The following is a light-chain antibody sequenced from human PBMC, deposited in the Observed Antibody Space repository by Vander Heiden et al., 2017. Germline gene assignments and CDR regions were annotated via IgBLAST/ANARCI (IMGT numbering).Light chain of an antibody. CDR1: SGSVSTSYY. CDR2: NTN. CDR3: ALYMGIGIWM. Sequence: QTVVTQEPSFSVSPGVTVTLTCGLSSGSVSTSYYPSWYQQTPGQAPRTLVYNTNTRSSGVPDRFSGSIRGNKAALTITGAQANDESNYYCALYMGIGIWMFGGGTKVTVL. V-gene: IGLV8-61*01. J-gene: IGLJ3*02.